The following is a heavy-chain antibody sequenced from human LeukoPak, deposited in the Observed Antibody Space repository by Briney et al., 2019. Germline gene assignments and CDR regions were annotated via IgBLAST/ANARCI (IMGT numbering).Heavy chain of an antibody. D-gene: IGHD4-17*01. V-gene: IGHV3-33*01. CDR2: IWYDGSNK. J-gene: IGHJ4*02. CDR3: ARDRGYGDYAFDY. CDR1: GFTFSSYG. Sequence: GGSLRLSCAASGFTFSSYGMHWVRQAPGKGLEWVAVIWYDGSNKYYADSVKGRFTISRDNSKNTLYLQMNSLRAEDTVVYYCARDRGYGDYAFDYWGQGTLVTVSS.